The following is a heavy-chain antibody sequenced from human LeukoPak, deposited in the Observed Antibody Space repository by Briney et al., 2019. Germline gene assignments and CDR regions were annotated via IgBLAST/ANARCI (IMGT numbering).Heavy chain of an antibody. V-gene: IGHV4-30-4*01. CDR2: MYYSGST. J-gene: IGHJ5*02. D-gene: IGHD3-22*01. Sequence: SETLSLTCTASGGSISSGDYYWSWIRQPPGKGLEWIACMYYSGSTYYNPSLKSRVTMSADTSKNQLSLKLSSVTAADTAVYYCARPYYYDSRIDPWGQGILVTVSS. CDR1: GGSISSGDYY. CDR3: ARPYYYDSRIDP.